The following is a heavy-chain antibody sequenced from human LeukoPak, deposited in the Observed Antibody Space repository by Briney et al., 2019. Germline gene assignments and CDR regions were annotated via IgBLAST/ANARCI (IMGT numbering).Heavy chain of an antibody. CDR2: IYYSGST. Sequence: SETLSLTCTVSGGSISSYYWSWIRQPPGKGLEWIEYIYYSGSTNYNPSLKSRVTISVDTSKNQFSLKLSSVTAADTAVYYCARGWIQLWAPYYYYMDVWGKGTTVTVSS. J-gene: IGHJ6*03. D-gene: IGHD5-18*01. CDR1: GGSISSYY. V-gene: IGHV4-59*01. CDR3: ARGWIQLWAPYYYYMDV.